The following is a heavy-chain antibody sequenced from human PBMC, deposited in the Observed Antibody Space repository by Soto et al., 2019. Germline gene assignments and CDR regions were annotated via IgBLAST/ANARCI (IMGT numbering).Heavy chain of an antibody. D-gene: IGHD3-22*01. V-gene: IGHV1-18*01. CDR1: NYTFTNYG. CDR3: AREGLDYYESSGYYYGPFFDY. Sequence: QVQLVQSGAEVKKPGASVKVSCKASNYTFTNYGTSWVRQAPGQGLERMGWISAYNGNTNYAQKLQGRVTMTTDTSTSTAYMELRSLRSDDTAVYYCAREGLDYYESSGYYYGPFFDYWGQGTLVTVSS. CDR2: ISAYNGNT. J-gene: IGHJ4*02.